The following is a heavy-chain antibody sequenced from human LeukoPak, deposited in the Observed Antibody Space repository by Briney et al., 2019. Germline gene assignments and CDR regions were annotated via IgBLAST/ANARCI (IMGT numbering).Heavy chain of an antibody. V-gene: IGHV1-18*01. Sequence: ASVKVSCKASGYTFTSYGIGWVRQAPGQGLEWMGWISAYNGNTNYAQKLQGRVTMTTDTSTSTAYMELRSLRSDDTAVYYCARDHYDFWSGYYTGGWFDPWGQGTLVTVSS. CDR3: ARDHYDFWSGYYTGGWFDP. CDR1: GYTFTSYG. D-gene: IGHD3-3*01. CDR2: ISAYNGNT. J-gene: IGHJ5*02.